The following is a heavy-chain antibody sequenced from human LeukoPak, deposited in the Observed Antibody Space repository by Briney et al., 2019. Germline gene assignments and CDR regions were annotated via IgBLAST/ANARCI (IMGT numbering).Heavy chain of an antibody. J-gene: IGHJ4*02. CDR1: GFTFSSYG. CDR2: IRYDGSNK. Sequence: GGSLRLSCAASGFTFSSYGMHWVRQAPGKGLEWVAFIRYDGSNKYYADSVKGRFTISRDNSKNTLYLQMNSLRAEDTAVYYCAKDSGWLRLSNNFDYWGQGTLVTVSS. V-gene: IGHV3-30*02. D-gene: IGHD2/OR15-2a*01. CDR3: AKDSGWLRLSNNFDY.